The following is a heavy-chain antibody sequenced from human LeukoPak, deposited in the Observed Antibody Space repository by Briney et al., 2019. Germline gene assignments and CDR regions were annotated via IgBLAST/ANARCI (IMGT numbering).Heavy chain of an antibody. J-gene: IGHJ4*02. CDR3: ARDSPITGADFDY. D-gene: IGHD3-10*01. CDR1: GDSISSYY. V-gene: IGHV4-4*07. Sequence: SETLSLTCTVSGDSISSYYWTWIRQPAGKGLEWIGRFYARGSTNYNPSLKSRVTMSVDTSKNQFSLKLSSVTAADTAVYYCARDSPITGADFDYWGQGTLVTVSS. CDR2: FYARGST.